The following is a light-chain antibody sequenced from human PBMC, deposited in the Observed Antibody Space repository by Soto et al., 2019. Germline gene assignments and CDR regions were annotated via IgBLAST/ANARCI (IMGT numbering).Light chain of an antibody. CDR3: HQYGNSPWT. V-gene: IGKV3-20*01. J-gene: IGKJ1*01. Sequence: EIVLTQSPGTLSVSPGERVILSCRASQLLSSNLLAWYQQKPGQAPRPLIYGASSRATGIPDRFSGSGSETDFALTISGLQPEDFAVYYCHQYGNSPWTFGQGTRVEI. CDR2: GAS. CDR1: QLLSSNL.